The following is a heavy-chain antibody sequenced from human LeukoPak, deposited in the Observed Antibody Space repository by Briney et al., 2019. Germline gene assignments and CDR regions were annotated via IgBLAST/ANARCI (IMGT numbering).Heavy chain of an antibody. D-gene: IGHD3-22*01. J-gene: IGHJ4*02. CDR3: ASGAHYYDTSGYLMPLNY. CDR2: IYYSGST. V-gene: IGHV4-59*01. Sequence: PSETLSLTCTVSGGSISSYYWSWIRQPPGKGLEWIGYIYYSGSTNYNPSLKSRVTISVDTSKNQFSLKLSSVTAADTAVYYCASGAHYYDTSGYLMPLNYWGQGTLVTVSS. CDR1: GGSISSYY.